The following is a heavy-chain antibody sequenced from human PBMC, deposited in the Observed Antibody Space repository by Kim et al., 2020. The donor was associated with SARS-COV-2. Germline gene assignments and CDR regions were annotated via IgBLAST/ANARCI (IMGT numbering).Heavy chain of an antibody. V-gene: IGHV4-59*13. CDR1: GGSISSYY. CDR3: ARGRYYDILTGYYDHYYYGMDV. J-gene: IGHJ6*02. D-gene: IGHD3-9*01. Sequence: SETLSLTCTVSGGSISSYYWSWIRQPPGKGLEWIGYIYYSGSTNYNPSLKSRVTISVDTSKNQFSLKLSSVTAADTAVYYCARGRYYDILTGYYDHYYYGMDVWGQGTTVTVSS. CDR2: IYYSGST.